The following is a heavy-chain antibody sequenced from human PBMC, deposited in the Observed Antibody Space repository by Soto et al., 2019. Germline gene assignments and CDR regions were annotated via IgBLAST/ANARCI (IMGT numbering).Heavy chain of an antibody. V-gene: IGHV3-21*01. D-gene: IGHD6-6*01. CDR1: GFTFSSYS. CDR3: ARGLAALRSALYYYYCMVV. CDR2: ISSSSSYI. Sequence: GSLRLSCAASGFTFSSYSMNWVRQAPGKGLEWVSSISSSSSYIYYADLVKGRFTISRDNAKNSLYLQMNSLRAEDTAVYYCARGLAALRSALYYYYCMVVWGQGTTGTVSS. J-gene: IGHJ6*02.